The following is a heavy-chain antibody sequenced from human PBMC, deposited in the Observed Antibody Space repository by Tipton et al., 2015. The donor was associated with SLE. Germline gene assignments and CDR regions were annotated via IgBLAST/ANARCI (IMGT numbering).Heavy chain of an antibody. CDR3: AKFEKTTDFYLDS. V-gene: IGHV3-23*01. D-gene: IGHD1/OR15-1a*01. CDR1: GFTFSRYD. Sequence: SLRLSCAASGFTFSRYDMHWVRQAPGKGLEWVSAISGGGGSTYYADFVKGRFSISIDKSKKTLFLQMNSLRVDDTATYYCAKFEKTTDFYLDSWGQGTLVSVSS. CDR2: ISGGGGST. J-gene: IGHJ4*02.